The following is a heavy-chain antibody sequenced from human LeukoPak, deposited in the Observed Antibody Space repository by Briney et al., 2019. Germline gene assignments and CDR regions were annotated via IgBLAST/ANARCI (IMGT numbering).Heavy chain of an antibody. CDR1: GYTFTINH. Sequence: GASVKVSCKASGYTFTINHIHWVRQAPGRGLEWMGVINPSGDSTTYAQNFQGRVTMTRDTSTSTVYMELRSLRSEDTAIYYCAKLATSDTGETYWGQGTLVTVSS. V-gene: IGHV1-46*01. D-gene: IGHD3-16*01. CDR2: INPSGDST. CDR3: AKLATSDTGETY. J-gene: IGHJ4*02.